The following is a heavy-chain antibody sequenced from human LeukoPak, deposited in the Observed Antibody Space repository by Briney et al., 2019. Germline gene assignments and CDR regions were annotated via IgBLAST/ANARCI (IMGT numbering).Heavy chain of an antibody. V-gene: IGHV4-34*01. CDR2: INHSGGT. D-gene: IGHD2-15*01. CDR3: ARGPSSCLFDY. CDR1: GGSFSGYY. J-gene: IGHJ4*02. Sequence: SETLSLTCAVYGGSFSGYYWSWIRQPPGKGPEWIGEINHSGGTNYNPSLKSRVTISVDTSKNQFSLKLSSVTAADTAVYYCARGPSSCLFDYWGQGTLVTVSS.